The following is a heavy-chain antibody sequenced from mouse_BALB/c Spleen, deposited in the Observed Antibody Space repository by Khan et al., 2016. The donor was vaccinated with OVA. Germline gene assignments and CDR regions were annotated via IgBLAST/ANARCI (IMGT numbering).Heavy chain of an antibody. CDR2: IRYDGDS. Sequence: EVQLQESRPGLVKPSQSLSLTCSVTGYSITSGYFWNWIRQFPGNKLEWMGYIRYDGDSNYTPSLKNRISITRDTSKHQFFLKLNSVTPEDTATCYCARRGSSGPAWFAYWGKKTLVAVSA. V-gene: IGHV3-6*02. D-gene: IGHD3-1*01. CDR3: ARRGSSGPAWFAY. CDR1: GYSITSGYF. J-gene: IGHJ3*01.